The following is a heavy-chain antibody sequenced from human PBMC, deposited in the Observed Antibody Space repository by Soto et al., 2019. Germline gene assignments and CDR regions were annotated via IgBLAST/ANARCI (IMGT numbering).Heavy chain of an antibody. CDR1: GFTSGSYG. CDR3: AKDKTTNLDYYGMDV. Sequence: VQLVESGGGVVQPGMSLRLSCAASGFTSGSYGMHWVRQAPGKGLEWVALISYDGSNKYYTDSVTGRFTISRDNSKNTVYLQMNRLRAEDTAVYYCAKDKTTNLDYYGMDVWGQGTTVTVSS. J-gene: IGHJ6*02. V-gene: IGHV3-30*18. D-gene: IGHD1-1*01. CDR2: ISYDGSNK.